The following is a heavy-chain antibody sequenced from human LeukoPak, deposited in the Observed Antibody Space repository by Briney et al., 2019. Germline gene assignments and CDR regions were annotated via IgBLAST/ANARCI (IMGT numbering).Heavy chain of an antibody. V-gene: IGHV5-51*01. CDR3: ARHLGLRTLDY. J-gene: IGHJ4*02. D-gene: IGHD3/OR15-3a*01. Sequence: GESLKISCKGSGYSFTSYWIGWVRQMRGKGLEWMGTIYPDDSDTRYSPSFQGQVTISADRSITTAYLQWSSLNASDTAMYYCARHLGLRTLDYWGQGTLVTVSS. CDR2: IYPDDSDT. CDR1: GYSFTSYW.